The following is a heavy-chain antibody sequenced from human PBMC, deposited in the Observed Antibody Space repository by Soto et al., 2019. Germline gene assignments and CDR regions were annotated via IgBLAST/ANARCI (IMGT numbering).Heavy chain of an antibody. Sequence: GGSLRLSCAASGFTFSSYAMSWVRQAPGKGLEWVSAISGSGGSTYYADSVKGRFTISRDNSKNTLYLQMNSLRAEDTAVYYCAKSLWFGELFRAFFFDYWGQGTLVTVSS. CDR2: ISGSGGST. J-gene: IGHJ4*02. CDR3: AKSLWFGELFRAFFFDY. V-gene: IGHV3-23*01. D-gene: IGHD3-10*01. CDR1: GFTFSSYA.